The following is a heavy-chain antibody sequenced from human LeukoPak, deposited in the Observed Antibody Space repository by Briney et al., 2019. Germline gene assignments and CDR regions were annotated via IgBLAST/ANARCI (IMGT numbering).Heavy chain of an antibody. J-gene: IGHJ4*02. CDR2: ISYDGSNK. V-gene: IGHV3-30*03. D-gene: IGHD4-17*01. Sequence: QPGRSLRLSCAASGFTFSSYGMHWVRQAPGKGLEWVAVISYDGSNKYYADSVKGRFTISRDNSKNTLYLQMNSLRAEDTAVHYCASGENDYGTLFDYWGQGTLVTVSS. CDR3: ASGENDYGTLFDY. CDR1: GFTFSSYG.